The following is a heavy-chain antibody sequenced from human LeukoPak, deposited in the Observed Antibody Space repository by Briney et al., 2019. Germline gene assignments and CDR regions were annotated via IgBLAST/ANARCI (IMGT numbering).Heavy chain of an antibody. Sequence: SSETLSLTCTVLGGSISGYYWNWIRQVPGKGLEWIGFLHHSGSTDYNPSLQSRVTISVDTSKNQLSLKLRSVTAADTAVYYCAREGRPAAENTFYFYYGIDVWGQGTAVTVSS. D-gene: IGHD6-13*01. CDR3: AREGRPAAENTFYFYYGIDV. CDR2: LHHSGST. CDR1: GGSISGYY. J-gene: IGHJ6*02. V-gene: IGHV4-59*01.